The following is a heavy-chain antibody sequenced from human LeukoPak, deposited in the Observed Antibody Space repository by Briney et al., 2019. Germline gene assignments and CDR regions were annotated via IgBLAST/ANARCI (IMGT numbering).Heavy chain of an antibody. J-gene: IGHJ6*02. D-gene: IGHD3-16*01. CDR1: GYTFTSYG. Sequence: ASVKVSCKASGYTFTSYGISWVRQAPGQGLEWMGWISAYNGNTNYAQKLQGRVTMTTDASTSTAYMELRSLRSDDTAVYYCARDAPWGTVFGMDVWGQGTTVTVSS. CDR3: ARDAPWGTVFGMDV. CDR2: ISAYNGNT. V-gene: IGHV1-18*01.